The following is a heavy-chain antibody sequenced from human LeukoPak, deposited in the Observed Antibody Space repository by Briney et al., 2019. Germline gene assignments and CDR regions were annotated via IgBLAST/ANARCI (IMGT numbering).Heavy chain of an antibody. CDR2: VSPYNDNT. CDR3: AREGHDYGDNTPDY. J-gene: IGHJ4*02. CDR1: GYTFRNYG. D-gene: IGHD4-17*01. V-gene: IGHV1-18*01. Sequence: SVKVSCKASGYTFRNYGILWVRQAPGQGLEWMGWVSPYNDNTNYAQNFQGRVTMTTDTSTNLAYMELRSLRYDDTAVYYCAREGHDYGDNTPDYWGRGTLVTVSS.